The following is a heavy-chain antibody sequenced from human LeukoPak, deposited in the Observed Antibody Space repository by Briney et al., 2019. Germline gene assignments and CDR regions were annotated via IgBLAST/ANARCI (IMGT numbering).Heavy chain of an antibody. Sequence: GGSLRLSCAASGFTFSNYWMTWVRQAPGKGLEYVVNIKEDGSEKYYVDSVKGRFTISRDNAKNTLFLQMNSLRAEDTAVYYCARDYYYGMDVWGQGTTITVSS. CDR2: IKEDGSEK. CDR3: ARDYYYGMDV. J-gene: IGHJ6*02. V-gene: IGHV3-7*01. CDR1: GFTFSNYW.